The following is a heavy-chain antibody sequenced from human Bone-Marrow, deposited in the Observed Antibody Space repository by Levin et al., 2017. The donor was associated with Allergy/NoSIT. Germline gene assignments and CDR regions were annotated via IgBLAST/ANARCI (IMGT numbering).Heavy chain of an antibody. CDR1: GFTFSSYA. J-gene: IGHJ4*02. Sequence: GGSLRLSCAASGFTFSSYAMNWVRQAPGKGLEWVSAISGGGGSTYYADSVRGRFTISRDNSKNTLYLQMNSLRAEDTAVYYCAKGEKLLDYWGQGTLVTVSS. D-gene: IGHD4-23*01. CDR3: AKGEKLLDY. CDR2: ISGGGGST. V-gene: IGHV3-23*01.